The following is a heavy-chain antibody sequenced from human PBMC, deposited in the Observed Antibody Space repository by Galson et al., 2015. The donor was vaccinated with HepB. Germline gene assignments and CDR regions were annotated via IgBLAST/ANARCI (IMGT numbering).Heavy chain of an antibody. CDR1: GFTFGDYS. CDR3: CRGHLFGVI. D-gene: IGHD3-10*02. J-gene: IGHJ4*02. V-gene: IGHV3-49*03. CDR2: IRNKAYGETT. Sequence: SLRLSCAGSGFTFGDYSLNWFRQAPGKGLEWVGFIRNKAYGETTQYAASVKGRFTISRDDSKSIAYLQMDSLKTEDTAVYFCCRGHLFGVIWGQGTLVTVSS.